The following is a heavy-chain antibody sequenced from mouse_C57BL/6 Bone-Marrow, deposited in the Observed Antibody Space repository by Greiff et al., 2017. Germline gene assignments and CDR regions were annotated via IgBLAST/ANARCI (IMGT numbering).Heavy chain of an antibody. J-gene: IGHJ2*01. V-gene: IGHV14-3*01. CDR1: GFNIKNTY. CDR2: IDPANGNT. CDR3: ARSLRGSSFFAY. Sequence: EVQLQQSVAELVRPGASVKLSCTASGFNIKNTYMHWVKQRPEQGLEWIGRIDPANGNTKYAPKFQGKATITADTSSNPASLQLSRLTSEDTAIYYSARSLRGSSFFAYWGQGPTLTVSS. D-gene: IGHD1-1*01.